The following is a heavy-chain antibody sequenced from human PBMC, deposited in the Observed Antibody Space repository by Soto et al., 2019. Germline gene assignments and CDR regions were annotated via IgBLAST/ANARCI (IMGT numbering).Heavy chain of an antibody. CDR1: GITFSGFW. Sequence: VPLVESGGGSVQPGGSLRLSCVASGITFSGFWMHWVRQVPGKGLEWVARVDSAGSGTSYADSVKGRFTVSRDNAKNTLSLQMDSLRVEDTAVYYCATVFEHWGQGIRVSVSS. J-gene: IGHJ4*02. CDR3: ATVFEH. CDR2: VDSAGSGT. V-gene: IGHV3-74*01.